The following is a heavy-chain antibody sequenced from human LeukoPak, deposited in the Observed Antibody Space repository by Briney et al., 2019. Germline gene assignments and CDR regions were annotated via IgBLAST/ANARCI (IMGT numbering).Heavy chain of an antibody. CDR3: ARTRPLSYYYYYYMDV. Sequence: SETLSLTCTVSGDSISSYYWSWIRQPPGKGLEWIESIYYSGSTYYNPSLKSRVTISVDTSKNQFSLKLSSVTAADTAVYYCARTRPLSYYYYYYMDVWGKGTTVTVSS. V-gene: IGHV4-39*07. CDR2: IYYSGST. D-gene: IGHD2-15*01. CDR1: GDSISSYY. J-gene: IGHJ6*03.